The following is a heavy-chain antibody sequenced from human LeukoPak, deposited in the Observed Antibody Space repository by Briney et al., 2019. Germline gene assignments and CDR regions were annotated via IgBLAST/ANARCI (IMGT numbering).Heavy chain of an antibody. CDR2: IWYDGSNK. CDR3: ARGGYSYGYMDY. Sequence: GGSLGLSCAASGFTFSSYGMHWVRQAPGKGLEWVAVIWYDGSNKYYADSVKGRFTISRDNSKNTLYLQMNSLRAEDTAVYYCARGGYSYGYMDYWGQGTLVTVS. CDR1: GFTFSSYG. V-gene: IGHV3-33*01. J-gene: IGHJ4*02. D-gene: IGHD5-18*01.